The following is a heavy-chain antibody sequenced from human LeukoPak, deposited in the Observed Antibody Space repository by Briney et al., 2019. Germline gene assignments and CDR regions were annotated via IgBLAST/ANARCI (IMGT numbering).Heavy chain of an antibody. CDR2: ISKNSSFI. CDR3: AKMAGYSSGWYAA. J-gene: IGHJ4*02. D-gene: IGHD6-19*01. V-gene: IGHV3-21*04. CDR1: GFIFSTYS. Sequence: GGSLRLSCAASGFIFSTYSMNWVRQAPGKGLEWVSSISKNSSFIYYADSVKGRFTISRDNAKNSLYLQMNSLRAEDTALYYCAKMAGYSSGWYAAWGQGTLVTVSA.